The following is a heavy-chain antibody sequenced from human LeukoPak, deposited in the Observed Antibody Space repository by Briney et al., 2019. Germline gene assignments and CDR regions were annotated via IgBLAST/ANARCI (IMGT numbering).Heavy chain of an antibody. CDR2: IDPIDSYT. D-gene: IGHD4-17*01. J-gene: IGHJ4*02. V-gene: IGHV5-10-1*01. Sequence: GESLKISCEGSGXIFSNYWISWVRQMPGKGLEWMGRIDPIDSYTNYSPSFQGHVTFSVDKSINTAYLQWSSLKASDTAMYYCARQTTVTTQSDYWGQGTLVTVSS. CDR3: ARQTTVTTQSDY. CDR1: GXIFSNYW.